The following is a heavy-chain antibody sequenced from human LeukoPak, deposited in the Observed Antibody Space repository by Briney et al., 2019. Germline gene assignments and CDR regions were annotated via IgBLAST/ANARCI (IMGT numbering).Heavy chain of an antibody. CDR3: ARDLTFDWLLAIDY. Sequence: ASVKVSCKASGYTFTSYGISWVRQAPGQGLEWMGWISAYNGNTNYAQKLQGRVTMTTDTPTSTAYMELRSLRSDDTAVYYCARDLTFDWLLAIDYWGQGTLVTVSS. J-gene: IGHJ4*02. V-gene: IGHV1-18*01. CDR1: GYTFTSYG. CDR2: ISAYNGNT. D-gene: IGHD3-9*01.